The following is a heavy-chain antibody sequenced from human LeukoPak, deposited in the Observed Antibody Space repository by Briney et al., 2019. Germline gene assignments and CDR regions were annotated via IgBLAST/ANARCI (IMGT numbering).Heavy chain of an antibody. D-gene: IGHD5-12*01. Sequence: GASVKVSCKASGYTFTGYYMHWVRQAPGQGLEWMGWINPNSGGTNYAQKFQGRVTMTRDTSISTAYMELSRLRSDDTAVYYCVRAASNGYEFGYWGQGTLVTVSS. J-gene: IGHJ4*02. CDR1: GYTFTGYY. CDR2: INPNSGGT. CDR3: VRAASNGYEFGY. V-gene: IGHV1-2*02.